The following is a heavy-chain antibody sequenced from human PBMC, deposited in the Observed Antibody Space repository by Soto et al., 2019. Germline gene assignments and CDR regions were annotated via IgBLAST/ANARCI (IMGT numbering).Heavy chain of an antibody. Sequence: QITLKESGPTLVKPTQTLTLTCTFSGFSLSTSGVGVGWIRQPPGKALEWLVLIYWDDDKRYSPSLKSRLTITKDTSKNQVVLTMNNTDPVDTATYYCAHTIVGVTLFDYWGQGTLVTVSS. CDR1: GFSLSTSGVG. J-gene: IGHJ4*02. CDR3: AHTIVGVTLFDY. V-gene: IGHV2-5*02. CDR2: IYWDDDK. D-gene: IGHD1-26*01.